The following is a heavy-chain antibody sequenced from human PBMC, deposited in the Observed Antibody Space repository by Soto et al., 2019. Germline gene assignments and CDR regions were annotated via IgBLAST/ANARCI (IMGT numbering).Heavy chain of an antibody. CDR2: ISSSSSYI. CDR1: GFTFSSYS. Sequence: GGSLRLSCAASGFTFSSYSMNWVRQAPGKGLEWVSSISSSSSYIYYADSVKGRFTISRDNAKNSLYLQMNSLRAEDTAVYYCARDHGVPDYGDYVPTYFDYWGQGTLVTFSS. CDR3: ARDHGVPDYGDYVPTYFDY. D-gene: IGHD4-17*01. V-gene: IGHV3-21*01. J-gene: IGHJ4*02.